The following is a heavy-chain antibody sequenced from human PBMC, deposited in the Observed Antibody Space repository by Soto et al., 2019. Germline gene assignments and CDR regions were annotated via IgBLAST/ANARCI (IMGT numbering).Heavy chain of an antibody. J-gene: IGHJ2*01. CDR3: ARDGSRYGYYRNPDWNFDL. V-gene: IGHV3-7*01. CDR2: IKQDGSEK. CDR1: GFTFSSYW. D-gene: IGHD5-18*01. Sequence: EVQLVESGGGLVQPGGSLRLSCAASGFTFSSYWMSWVRQAPGKGLEWVANIKQDGSEKYYVDSVKGRFTISRDNAKNSLYLQMNSLRAEDTAVYYCARDGSRYGYYRNPDWNFDLWGRGTLVIVSS.